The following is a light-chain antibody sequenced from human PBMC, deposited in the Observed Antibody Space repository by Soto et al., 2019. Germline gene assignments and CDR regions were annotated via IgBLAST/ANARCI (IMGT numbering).Light chain of an antibody. J-gene: IGKJ5*01. CDR2: DAS. CDR1: QSISSY. CDR3: QQSYSTPIT. V-gene: IGKV1-39*01. Sequence: DIPMTQSPSSLSASVGDRVTITCRASQSISSYLNWYQQKPGKAPKLLIYDASSLQSGVPSRFSGSGSGTDFTLTISSLQPEDFATYYCQQSYSTPITFGQGTRLEIK.